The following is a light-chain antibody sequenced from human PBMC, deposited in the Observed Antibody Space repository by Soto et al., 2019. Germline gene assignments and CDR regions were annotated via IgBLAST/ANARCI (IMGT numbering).Light chain of an antibody. CDR2: DAS. CDR1: QSVSSY. CDR3: QQRSNWPGLT. V-gene: IGKV3-11*01. J-gene: IGKJ4*01. Sequence: EIVLTQSPATLSLSPGERATLSCRASQSVSSYLAWYQQKHGQAPRLLIYDASNRATGIPARFSGSGSGTDFTLTIISLEPEDFAVYYCQQRSNWPGLTFGGGTKVDIK.